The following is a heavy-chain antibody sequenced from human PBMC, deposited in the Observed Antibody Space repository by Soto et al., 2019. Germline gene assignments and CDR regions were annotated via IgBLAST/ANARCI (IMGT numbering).Heavy chain of an antibody. D-gene: IGHD6-19*01. CDR1: GGSISSSSYY. J-gene: IGHJ3*02. Sequence: QLQLQESGPGLVKPSETLSLTCTVSGGSISSSSYYWGWIRQPPGKGLEWIGSIYYSGSTYYNPSLKSRVTISVDTSKNQFSLKLSSVTAADTAVYYCARLTEYSSGSDAFDIWGQGTMVTVSS. CDR3: ARLTEYSSGSDAFDI. V-gene: IGHV4-39*01. CDR2: IYYSGST.